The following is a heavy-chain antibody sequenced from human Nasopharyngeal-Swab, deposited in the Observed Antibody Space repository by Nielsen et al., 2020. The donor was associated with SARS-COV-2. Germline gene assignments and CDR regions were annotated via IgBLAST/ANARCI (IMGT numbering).Heavy chain of an antibody. V-gene: IGHV3-7*01. CDR3: TRYCSTTSCPRGFDY. CDR2: IKQGGTQQ. J-gene: IGHJ4*02. D-gene: IGHD2-2*01. Sequence: WIRQHPGKGLEWVAHIKQGGTQQYYVDSVKGRFTISRDNAKNSLYLQMNSLRADDTAVYYCTRYCSTTSCPRGFDYWGQGTLVTVSS.